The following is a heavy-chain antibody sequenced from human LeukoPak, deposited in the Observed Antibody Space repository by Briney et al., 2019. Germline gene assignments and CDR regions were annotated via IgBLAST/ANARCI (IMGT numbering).Heavy chain of an antibody. V-gene: IGHV3-21*01. J-gene: IGHJ4*02. CDR1: GFTFSSYS. CDR2: ISSSSSYI. Sequence: GGSLRLSCAAPGFTFSSYSMNWVRQAPGKGLEWVSSISSSSSYIYYADSVKGRFTISRDSAKNSLYLQMNSLRAEDTAVYYCARDALDRDGYNLDFDYWGQGTLVTVSS. D-gene: IGHD5-24*01. CDR3: ARDALDRDGYNLDFDY.